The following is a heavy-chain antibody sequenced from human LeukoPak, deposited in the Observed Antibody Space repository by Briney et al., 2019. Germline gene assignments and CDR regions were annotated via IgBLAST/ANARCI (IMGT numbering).Heavy chain of an antibody. V-gene: IGHV4-59*08. CDR3: ATNRVGTYDRPFDI. J-gene: IGHJ3*02. CDR1: GGSINSHY. Sequence: ASETLSLTCIVSGGSINSHYWSWIRQPPGKGLEWIGDIHYTGTTKYNPSVKSRVTISIDTSKNQFSLELSSVTATDTAVYFCATNRVGTYDRPFDIWGQGTMVTVSS. CDR2: IHYTGTT. D-gene: IGHD1-26*01.